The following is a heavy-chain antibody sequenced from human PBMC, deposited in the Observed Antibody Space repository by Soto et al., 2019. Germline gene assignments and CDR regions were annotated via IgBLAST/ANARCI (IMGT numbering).Heavy chain of an antibody. CDR1: GGSISTYY. Sequence: PSETLSLTCSVSGGSISTYYWSWIRQPAGKGLEWIGRIYRSGCTNFNPSLMSRVSMSVDTSKNQFSLKLSSVVAADTAVYYCARGAAAGVDYGMDVWGQGTTVTVSS. V-gene: IGHV4-4*07. D-gene: IGHD6-13*01. J-gene: IGHJ6*02. CDR2: IYRSGCT. CDR3: ARGAAAGVDYGMDV.